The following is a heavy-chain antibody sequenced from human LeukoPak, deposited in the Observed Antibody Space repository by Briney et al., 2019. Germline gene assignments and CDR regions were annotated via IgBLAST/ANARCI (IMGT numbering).Heavy chain of an antibody. D-gene: IGHD3-10*01. CDR2: IDYSGNT. CDR1: GGSISSYY. J-gene: IGHJ1*01. V-gene: IGHV4-59*08. CDR3: ARHGFAGAFQH. Sequence: SETLSLTCSVSGGSISSYYWNWIRQPPGKGLEWIGYIDYSGNTNYNPSLKSRVTISVDTSKNQFSLKLTSVTAADTAVYYCARHGFAGAFQHWGQGTLVTVSS.